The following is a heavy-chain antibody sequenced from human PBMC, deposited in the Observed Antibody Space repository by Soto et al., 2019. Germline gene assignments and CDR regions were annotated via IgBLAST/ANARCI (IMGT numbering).Heavy chain of an antibody. V-gene: IGHV1-69*13. CDR1: GGTFSSYA. J-gene: IGHJ4*02. Sequence: SVKVSCKASGGTFSSYAIGWVRQAPGQGLEWMGGIIPIFGTANYAQKFQGRVTITADESTSTAYMELSSLRSEDTAVYYCARVIVGATSGQIDYWGQGTLVTVSS. CDR2: IIPIFGTA. D-gene: IGHD1-26*01. CDR3: ARVIVGATSGQIDY.